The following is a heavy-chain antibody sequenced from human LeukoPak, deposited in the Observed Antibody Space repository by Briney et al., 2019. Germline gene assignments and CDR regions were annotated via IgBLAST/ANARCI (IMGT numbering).Heavy chain of an antibody. J-gene: IGHJ4*02. CDR3: ARDPSGEQHLDY. V-gene: IGHV3-33*01. CDR2: IWYDGSNK. CDR1: GFTFSSYG. D-gene: IGHD6-13*01. Sequence: GGSLRLSCAASGFTFSSYGMHWVRQAPGKGLEWVAVIWYDGSNKYYADSVKGRFTISRDNSKNTLYLQMNSLRAEDTAVYYCARDPSGEQHLDYWGQGILVTVSS.